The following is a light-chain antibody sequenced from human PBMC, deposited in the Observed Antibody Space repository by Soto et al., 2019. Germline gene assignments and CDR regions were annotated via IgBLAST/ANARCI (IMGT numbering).Light chain of an antibody. CDR3: RLLSSTTYLYV. CDR2: QVS. CDR1: GSDIAGYED. Sequence: QYVLAQHAPVSGPPGQSLTISCTGTGSDIAGYEDVSWFQQSPGKAPELVVYQVSVRPSGISDRFSGANSGNTASLTICGVEAEDEADYYCRLLSSTTYLYVFGTGTKVTVL. J-gene: IGLJ1*01. V-gene: IGLV2-14*01.